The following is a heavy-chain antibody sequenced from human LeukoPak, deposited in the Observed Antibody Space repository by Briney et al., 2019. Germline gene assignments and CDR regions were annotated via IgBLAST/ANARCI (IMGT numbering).Heavy chain of an antibody. V-gene: IGHV3-66*02. CDR1: GFTVSSNY. CDR3: ARDPQYSSSWNFGY. Sequence: GGSLRLSCAASGFTVSSNYMSWVRQAPGKGLEWVSVIYSGGSTYYADSVKGRFTISRDNSKNTLYLQMNSLRAEDTAVYHCARDPQYSSSWNFGYWGQGTLVTVSS. D-gene: IGHD6-13*01. J-gene: IGHJ4*02. CDR2: IYSGGST.